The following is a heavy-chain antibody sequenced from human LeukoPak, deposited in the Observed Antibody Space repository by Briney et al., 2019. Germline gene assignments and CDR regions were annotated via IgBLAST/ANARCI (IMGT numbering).Heavy chain of an antibody. Sequence: SETLSLTCTVSGGSISSYYWSWIRQPAGKGLEWIGRINTSGSTNYNPSLKSRVTMSVDTSKNQFSLKLSSVTAADTAVYYCAREVFYGSGTPNWFDPWGQGTLVTVSS. V-gene: IGHV4-4*07. CDR3: AREVFYGSGTPNWFDP. CDR1: GGSISSYY. D-gene: IGHD3-10*01. J-gene: IGHJ5*02. CDR2: INTSGST.